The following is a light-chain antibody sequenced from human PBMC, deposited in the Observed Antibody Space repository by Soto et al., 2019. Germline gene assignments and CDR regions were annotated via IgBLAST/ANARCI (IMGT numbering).Light chain of an antibody. V-gene: IGKV3-15*01. Sequence: ENVLTQSPATLSLSPGERATLSCRASQSVNSNLAWYQQKPGQAPRLPIYGASTRATGIPARFSGSGSGTEFTLTISSLQSADFAIYYCQQYNNWPLFGPGTKVDIK. J-gene: IGKJ3*01. CDR2: GAS. CDR1: QSVNSN. CDR3: QQYNNWPL.